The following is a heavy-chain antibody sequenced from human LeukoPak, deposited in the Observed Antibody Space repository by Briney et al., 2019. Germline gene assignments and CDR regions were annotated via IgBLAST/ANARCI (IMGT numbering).Heavy chain of an antibody. Sequence: RGSLRLSCAASGFTFSSYAMSWVRQAPGRGLEWVSAISGSGGSTYYADSVKGRFTISRDNSKNTLYLQMNSLRAEDTAVYYCANLVGATSFDYRGQGTLVTVSS. D-gene: IGHD1-26*01. CDR1: GFTFSSYA. J-gene: IGHJ4*02. CDR3: ANLVGATSFDY. CDR2: ISGSGGST. V-gene: IGHV3-23*01.